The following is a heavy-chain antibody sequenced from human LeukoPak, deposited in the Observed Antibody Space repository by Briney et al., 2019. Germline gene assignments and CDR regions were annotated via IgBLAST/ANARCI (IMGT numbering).Heavy chain of an antibody. Sequence: ASVKVSCKASGGTFSSYAISWVRQAPGQGLEWMGGIIPIFGTANYAQKFQGRVTITADESTSTAYMELSSLRSEDTAVYYCARELSSWFDPWGQGTLVTVSS. J-gene: IGHJ5*02. V-gene: IGHV1-69*13. CDR3: ARELSSWFDP. D-gene: IGHD2/OR15-2a*01. CDR2: IIPIFGTA. CDR1: GGTFSSYA.